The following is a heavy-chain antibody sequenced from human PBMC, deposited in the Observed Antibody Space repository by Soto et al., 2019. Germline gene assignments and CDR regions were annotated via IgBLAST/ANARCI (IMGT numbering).Heavy chain of an antibody. CDR1: GGSISSHY. CDR3: ARVCATVTSQALGFDH. CDR2: LYYTGST. J-gene: IGHJ4*02. V-gene: IGHV4-59*11. Sequence: QVQLQESGPGLVRPSETLSLTCTVSGGSISSHYWRWVRQPPGKGLEWIGYLYYTGSTNYNASLKSQVTMSLDTSKNQFSLMLTSVTAADTAVYYCARVCATVTSQALGFDHWGQGILVTVSS. D-gene: IGHD4-17*01.